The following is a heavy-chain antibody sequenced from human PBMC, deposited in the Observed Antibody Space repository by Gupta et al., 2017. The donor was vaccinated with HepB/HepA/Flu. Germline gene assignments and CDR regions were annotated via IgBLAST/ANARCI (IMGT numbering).Heavy chain of an antibody. Sequence: EVQLLESGGDLVQLGGSLRLSCAVSGFMFSNYVMYWVRQAPGKVLDVFSAISESGDYTSYADSVKGRFTISGDNSKNTLYLQMNSLTAEDTALYFCAKLRVRMSASGGDYWGHGTLVTVSS. J-gene: IGHJ4*01. CDR2: ISESGDYT. CDR3: AKLRVRMSASGGDY. V-gene: IGHV3-23*01. CDR1: GFMFSNYV. D-gene: IGHD2-8*01.